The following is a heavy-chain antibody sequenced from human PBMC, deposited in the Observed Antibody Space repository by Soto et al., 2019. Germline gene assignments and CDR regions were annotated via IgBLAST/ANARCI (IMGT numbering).Heavy chain of an antibody. CDR2: IYSGGST. D-gene: IGHD6-13*01. CDR1: GFTVSSNY. Sequence: EVQLVESGGGLVQPGGSLRLSCAASGFTVSSNYMSWVRQAPGKGLEWVSVIYSGGSTYYADSVKGRFTNSRHNSKNTLYLQMNSLGAEDTAVYYCASIAAAGTWGADYWGQGTLVTVSS. CDR3: ASIAAAGTWGADY. V-gene: IGHV3-53*04. J-gene: IGHJ4*02.